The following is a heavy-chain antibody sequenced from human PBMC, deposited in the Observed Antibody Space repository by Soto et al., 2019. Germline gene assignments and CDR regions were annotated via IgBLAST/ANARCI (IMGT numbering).Heavy chain of an antibody. CDR1: GGSFDSTSYY. CDR3: ATVPIVGTTPYYLDY. J-gene: IGHJ4*02. V-gene: IGHV4-39*01. CDR2: IYYSGRS. Sequence: QLQLQESGPGLVKPSETLSLTCTVSGGSFDSTSYYWAWVRQPPGKGLEWIAYIYYSGRSYYNPSPKGRVAISAATTRNQFSLMLSSVTAADTAVYYCATVPIVGTTPYYLDYWGQGTLVTVSS. D-gene: IGHD1-1*01.